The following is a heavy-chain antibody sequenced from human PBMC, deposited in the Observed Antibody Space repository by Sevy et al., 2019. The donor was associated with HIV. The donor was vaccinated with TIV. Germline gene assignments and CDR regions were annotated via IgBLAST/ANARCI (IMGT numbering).Heavy chain of an antibody. V-gene: IGHV3-11*01. J-gene: IGHJ4*02. CDR2: ISSSGRTI. CDR3: ANSHSSGWYTIDY. CDR1: GFTFSDYY. D-gene: IGHD6-19*01. Sequence: GGSLRLSCAASGFTFSDYYMSWIRQAPGKGLEWVSYISSSGRTIYYADSVKGRFTISRDNAKNSLYLQMNSLRAEDTAVYYCANSHSSGWYTIDYWGQGTLVTVSS.